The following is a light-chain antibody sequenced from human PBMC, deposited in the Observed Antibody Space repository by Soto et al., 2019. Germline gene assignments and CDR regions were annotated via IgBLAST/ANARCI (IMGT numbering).Light chain of an antibody. CDR1: QSVSSSY. V-gene: IGKV3-20*01. Sequence: EIVLTQSPGTLSLSPGERATLSCRASQSVSSSYLAWYQQKPGQAPRLLIYGASSRATGIPDRFSGSGSGTDFTLTISNLEPEDFAVFYCQQYGSSITFGQGTRLEIK. CDR2: GAS. J-gene: IGKJ5*01. CDR3: QQYGSSIT.